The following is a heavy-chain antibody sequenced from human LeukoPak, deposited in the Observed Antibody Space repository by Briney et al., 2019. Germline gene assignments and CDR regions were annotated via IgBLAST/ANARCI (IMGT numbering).Heavy chain of an antibody. Sequence: GGSLRLSCAASGFTVSSNYMSWVRQAPGKGLEWVSYISSSSSYIYYTDSVKGRFTISRDNAKNSLYLQMNSLRAEDTAVYYCARVVGGAFDIWGQGTKVTVSS. CDR3: ARVVGGAFDI. CDR1: GFTVSSNY. CDR2: ISSSSSYI. V-gene: IGHV3-21*01. J-gene: IGHJ3*02.